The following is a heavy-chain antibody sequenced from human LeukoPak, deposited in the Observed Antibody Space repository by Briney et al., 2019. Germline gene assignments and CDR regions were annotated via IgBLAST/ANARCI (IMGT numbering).Heavy chain of an antibody. D-gene: IGHD2/OR15-2a*01. Sequence: SETLSLTCTVSGGSISSYYWSWIRQPPGKGLEWIGYIYYSGSTNYNPSLKSRVAISVDTSKNQFSLKLSSVTAADTAVYYCARSLLWPTGAADIWGQGTMVTVSS. J-gene: IGHJ3*02. CDR2: IYYSGST. CDR3: ARSLLWPTGAADI. V-gene: IGHV4-59*01. CDR1: GGSISSYY.